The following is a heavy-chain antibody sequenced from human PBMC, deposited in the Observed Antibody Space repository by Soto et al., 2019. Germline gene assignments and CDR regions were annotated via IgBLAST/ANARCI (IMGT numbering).Heavy chain of an antibody. CDR2: IYYSGST. CDR3: ARAGNPFLYYYDSSGYYSPPDY. V-gene: IGHV4-61*01. CDR1: GGSVSSGSYY. D-gene: IGHD3-22*01. Sequence: SETLSLTCTVSGGSVSSGSYYWSWIRQPPGKGLEWIGYIYYSGSTNYNPSLKSRVTISVDTSKNQFSLKLSSVTAAGTAVCYCARAGNPFLYYYDSSGYYSPPDYWGQGTLVTVSS. J-gene: IGHJ4*02.